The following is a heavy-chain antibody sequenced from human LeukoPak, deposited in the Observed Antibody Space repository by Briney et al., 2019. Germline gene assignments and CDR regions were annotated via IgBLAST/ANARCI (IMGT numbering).Heavy chain of an antibody. V-gene: IGHV4-59*08. D-gene: IGHD5-18*01. CDR1: GGSISSYY. CDR2: IYYSGST. J-gene: IGHJ4*02. CDR3: ARVLGYSYGSFDY. Sequence: SETLSLTCTVSGGSISSYYWSWIRQPPGKGLEWIGYIYYSGSTNYNPSLKSRVTISVDTSKNQFSLKLSSVTAADTAVYHCARVLGYSYGSFDYWGQGTLVTVSS.